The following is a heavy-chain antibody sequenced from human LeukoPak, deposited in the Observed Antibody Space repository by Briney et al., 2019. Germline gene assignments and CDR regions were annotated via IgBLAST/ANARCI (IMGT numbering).Heavy chain of an antibody. D-gene: IGHD2-2*01. CDR2: IYYSGST. V-gene: IGHV4-31*03. CDR3: ASACSSTSCKRRFDC. J-gene: IGHJ4*02. Sequence: SQTLSLTCTVSGGSISSGGYYWSWIRQHPGKGLEWIGYIYYSGSTYYNPSLKSRVTISVDTSKNQFSLKLSSVTAADTAVYYCASACSSTSCKRRFDCWGQGTLVTVSS. CDR1: GGSISSGGYY.